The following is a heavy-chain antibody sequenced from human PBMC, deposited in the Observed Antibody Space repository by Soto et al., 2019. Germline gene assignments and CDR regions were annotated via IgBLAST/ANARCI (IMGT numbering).Heavy chain of an antibody. V-gene: IGHV3-30*18. CDR1: GFTFSSYG. CDR2: ISYDGSNK. Sequence: PGGSLRLSCAASGFTFSSYGMHWVRQAPGKGLEWVAVISYDGSNKYYADSVKGRFTISRDNSKNTLYLQMNSLRAEDTAVYYWAKDQPFWIVYYTFNSYYGMDVWGEGPRVPVP. CDR3: AKDQPFWIVYYTFNSYYGMDV. D-gene: IGHD3-3*02. J-gene: IGHJ6*02.